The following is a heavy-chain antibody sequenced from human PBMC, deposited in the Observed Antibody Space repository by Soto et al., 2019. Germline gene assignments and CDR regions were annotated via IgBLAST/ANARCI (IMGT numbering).Heavy chain of an antibody. V-gene: IGHV1-69*01. CDR1: GGTFSRDA. CDR3: ARVVGVVAASQLGWLAP. Sequence: QVQLVQSGAEVKKPGSSVKVSCKASGGTFSRDAISLVRQAPGQGLEWMGGIIPMFGTAKYVQKFQGRLTITADESTTTAYMELRSLRSDDTAVYYCARVVGVVAASQLGWLAPWGQGTLVTVSS. D-gene: IGHD2-15*01. J-gene: IGHJ5*02. CDR2: IIPMFGTA.